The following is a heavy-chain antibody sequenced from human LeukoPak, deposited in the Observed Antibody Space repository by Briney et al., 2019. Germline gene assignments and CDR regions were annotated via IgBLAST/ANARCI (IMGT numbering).Heavy chain of an antibody. Sequence: PGGSLRLSCAASGFTFSSYGMYWVRQAPGKGLEWVSAISGNGGSTNYADSVKGRFTISRDNSKNTLYLQVNSLRAEDTAVYYCAKYRSAWSFDYWGQGTLVTVSS. J-gene: IGHJ4*02. CDR3: AKYRSAWSFDY. V-gene: IGHV3-23*01. D-gene: IGHD6-13*01. CDR2: ISGNGGST. CDR1: GFTFSSYG.